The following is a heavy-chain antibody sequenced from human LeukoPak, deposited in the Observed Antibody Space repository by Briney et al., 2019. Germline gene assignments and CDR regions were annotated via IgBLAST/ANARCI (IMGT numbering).Heavy chain of an antibody. D-gene: IGHD3-16*01. CDR2: ISSYHANT. CDR3: ARGDVYFDY. J-gene: IGHJ4*02. Sequence: ASVKVSCKASGCTFTNYYITWVRQAPEQGLEWMGWISSYHANTNYAQKLQGRVTMTTDTSTSTVYMELRSLRSDDTAIYYCARGDVYFDYWGQGTLVTVSS. V-gene: IGHV1-18*01. CDR1: GCTFTNYY.